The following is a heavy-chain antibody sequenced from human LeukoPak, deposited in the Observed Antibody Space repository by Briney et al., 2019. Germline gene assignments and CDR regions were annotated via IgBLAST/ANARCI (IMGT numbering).Heavy chain of an antibody. CDR3: ARNRYGYGSGGYSPEHFHH. Sequence: GGSLRLSCAASGFTFSSYSMNWVRQAPGKGLEWVSSISSSSSYIYYADSMKGRFTISRDNAKNSLYLQMNSLRVDDTAVYFCARNRYGYGSGGYSPEHFHHWGQGTLVTVPA. J-gene: IGHJ1*01. CDR2: ISSSSSYI. CDR1: GFTFSSYS. D-gene: IGHD6-19*01. V-gene: IGHV3-21*01.